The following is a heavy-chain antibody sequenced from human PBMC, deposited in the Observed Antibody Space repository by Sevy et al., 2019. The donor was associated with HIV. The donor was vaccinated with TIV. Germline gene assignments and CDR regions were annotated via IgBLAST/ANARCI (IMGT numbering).Heavy chain of an antibody. V-gene: IGHV1-69*13. J-gene: IGHJ4*02. CDR3: ARGLGDCSSTSCYVYYFDY. CDR1: GGTFSSYA. Sequence: ASVKVSCKASGGTFSSYAISWVRQAPGQGLEWMGGIIPIFGTANYAQKFQGRVTITADESTGTAYMELSSLRSEDTAGYYCARGLGDCSSTSCYVYYFDYWGQGTLVTVSS. D-gene: IGHD2-2*01. CDR2: IIPIFGTA.